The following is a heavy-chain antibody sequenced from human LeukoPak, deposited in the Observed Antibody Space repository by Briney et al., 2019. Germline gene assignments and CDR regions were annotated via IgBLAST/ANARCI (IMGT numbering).Heavy chain of an antibody. CDR2: IYTSGST. V-gene: IGHV4-61*02. CDR3: ARELMDCSGGTCYSSFFDY. J-gene: IGHJ4*02. Sequence: SETLSLTCTVSGNSISSGDNYWSWIRQPAGKGLEWIGRIYTSGSTNYNPSLKSRVTISGDTSKNQFSLKLSSVTAADTAVYYCARELMDCSGGTCYSSFFDYWGQGTLVTVSS. CDR1: GNSISSGDNY. D-gene: IGHD2-15*01.